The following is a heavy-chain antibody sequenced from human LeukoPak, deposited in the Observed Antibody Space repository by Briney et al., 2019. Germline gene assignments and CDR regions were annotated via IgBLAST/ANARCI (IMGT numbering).Heavy chain of an antibody. V-gene: IGHV3-66*01. J-gene: IGHJ5*02. D-gene: IGHD3-3*01. CDR3: AKDRRSYYDFWSGHDNWFDP. CDR1: GFTVSSNY. Sequence: GGSLRLSCAASGFTVSSNYMSWVRQAPGKGLEWVSVIYSGGSTYYADSVKGRFTISRDNSKNTLYLQMNSLRAEDTAVYYCAKDRRSYYDFWSGHDNWFDPWGQGTLVTVSS. CDR2: IYSGGST.